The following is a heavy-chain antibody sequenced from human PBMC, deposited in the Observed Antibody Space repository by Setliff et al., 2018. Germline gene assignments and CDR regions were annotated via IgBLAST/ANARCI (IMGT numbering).Heavy chain of an antibody. Sequence: GASVKVSCKAFGYTFAKYGTSWVRQAPGQGFEWMGWISTNNGKTEYSQKVQGRVTMTTDRSTSTIYMELRSLRSDDTAMYYCARDAPYTNTWRYFDHWGQGTLVTVSS. CDR3: ARDAPYTNTWRYFDH. J-gene: IGHJ4*02. D-gene: IGHD6-13*01. CDR1: GYTFAKYG. CDR2: ISTNNGKT. V-gene: IGHV1-18*01.